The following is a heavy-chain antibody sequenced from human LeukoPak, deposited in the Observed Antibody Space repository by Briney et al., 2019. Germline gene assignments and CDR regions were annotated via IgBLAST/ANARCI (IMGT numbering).Heavy chain of an antibody. Sequence: SETLSLTCTVSGGSISSYYWSWIRQPPGKGLEWIGEINHSGSTNYNPSLKSRVTISVDTSKNQFSLKLSSVTAADTAVYYCASRPIVGSKGFYFDPWGQGILVTVSS. CDR2: INHSGST. D-gene: IGHD2-21*01. V-gene: IGHV4-34*01. CDR1: GGSISSYY. CDR3: ASRPIVGSKGFYFDP. J-gene: IGHJ5*02.